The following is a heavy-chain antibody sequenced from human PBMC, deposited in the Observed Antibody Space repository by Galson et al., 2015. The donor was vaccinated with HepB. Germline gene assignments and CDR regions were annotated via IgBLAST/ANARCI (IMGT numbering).Heavy chain of an antibody. CDR3: TRGPYYDWLPHDVHWFDP. Sequence: SLRLSCATSGFTFGDYAMNWFRQAPGKGLEWVGFIRTKAYGETTEYGASVKDRFTISRDDSKSIAYLQMDSLKTEDTAVYYCTRGPYYDWLPHDVHWFDPWGQGTLVTVSS. D-gene: IGHD3-9*01. CDR1: GFTFGDYA. CDR2: IRTKAYGETT. J-gene: IGHJ5*02. V-gene: IGHV3-49*03.